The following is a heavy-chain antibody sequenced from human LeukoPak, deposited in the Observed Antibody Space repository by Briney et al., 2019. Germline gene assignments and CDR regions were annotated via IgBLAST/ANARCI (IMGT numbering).Heavy chain of an antibody. D-gene: IGHD3-10*01. Sequence: PGGSLRLSCAASGLTFTNFAMSWVRQVPGKGLEWVSGISGSGGTRYYADSVKGRFTISRDNPNNTLYLQMDSLRVEDTAVYYCATDGSGSYYMTDYWGQGTLVTVSS. J-gene: IGHJ4*02. CDR1: GLTFTNFA. CDR2: ISGSGGTR. V-gene: IGHV3-23*01. CDR3: ATDGSGSYYMTDY.